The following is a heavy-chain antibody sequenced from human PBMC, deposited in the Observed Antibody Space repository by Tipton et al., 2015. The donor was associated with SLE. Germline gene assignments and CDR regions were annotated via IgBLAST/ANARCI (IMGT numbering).Heavy chain of an antibody. D-gene: IGHD2-2*02. V-gene: IGHV3-30*01. J-gene: IGHJ4*02. CDR1: GFNFSTYA. CDR3: ARDGYTHTWYCLDS. CDR2: IGYDGTNR. Sequence: SLRLSCAASGFNFSTYALRWVRQAPGKGLEWVAVIGYDGTNRHYVDSVKGRFTISRDNSRNTLLLQMTSLRPEDTAVYFCARDGYTHTWYCLDSWGQGALVTVSS.